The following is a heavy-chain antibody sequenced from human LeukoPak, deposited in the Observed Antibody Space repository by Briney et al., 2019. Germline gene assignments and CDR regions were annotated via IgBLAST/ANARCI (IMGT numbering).Heavy chain of an antibody. CDR3: ARGTYSYGYWFDP. Sequence: GASVKVSCKASGYTFTSYDINWVRQATGQELEWMGWMNPNSGNTGYAQKFQGRVTITRNTSISTAYMGLSSLRSEDTAVYYCARGTYSYGYWFDPWGQGTLVTVAS. CDR2: MNPNSGNT. J-gene: IGHJ5*02. CDR1: GYTFTSYD. D-gene: IGHD5-18*01. V-gene: IGHV1-8*03.